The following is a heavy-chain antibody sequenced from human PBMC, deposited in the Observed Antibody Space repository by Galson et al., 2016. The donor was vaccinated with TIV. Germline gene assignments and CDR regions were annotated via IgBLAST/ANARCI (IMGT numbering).Heavy chain of an antibody. Sequence: SETLSLTCAVSGGPFGSYYWAWIRQSPGRGLEWIAEINNGGNSNYNPSLKRRATISVDPSKTQVSLQLTSVTAADTAIYYCVRERGRQQPAPRFYVAFWGPGTLVTVSS. CDR1: GGPFGSYY. V-gene: IGHV4-34*01. CDR2: INNGGNS. CDR3: VRERGRQQPAPRFYVAF. D-gene: IGHD3-16*01. J-gene: IGHJ1*01.